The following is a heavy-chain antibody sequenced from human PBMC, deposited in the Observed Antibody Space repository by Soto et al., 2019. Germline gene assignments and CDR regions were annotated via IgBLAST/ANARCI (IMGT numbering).Heavy chain of an antibody. CDR2: IYPSGRT. CDR1: GASISSAGYS. Sequence: QLQLQQSGSGLVKPSQTLSLTCTVSGASISSAGYSWSWIRQPPGKGLGWIGYIYPSGRTYYNPSLKSRVTISVDRSKNQFSLKLSSVTAADTAVYYCAREGGYSFDFWGQGTLVTVSS. CDR3: AREGGYSFDF. D-gene: IGHD5-18*01. V-gene: IGHV4-30-2*01. J-gene: IGHJ4*02.